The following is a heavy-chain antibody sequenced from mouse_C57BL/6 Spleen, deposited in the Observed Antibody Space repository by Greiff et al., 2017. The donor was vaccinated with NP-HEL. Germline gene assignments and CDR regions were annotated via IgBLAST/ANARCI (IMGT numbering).Heavy chain of an antibody. CDR3: TGWLLRGGFAY. Sequence: VQLQQSGAELVRPGASVTLSCKASGYTFTDYDMHWVKQTPVHGLEWIGAIDPETGGTAYNQKFKGKAILTADKSSSTAYMELRSLTSEDSAVYYCTGWLLRGGFAYWGQGTLVTVAA. D-gene: IGHD2-3*01. V-gene: IGHV1-15*01. CDR2: IDPETGGT. CDR1: GYTFTDYD. J-gene: IGHJ3*01.